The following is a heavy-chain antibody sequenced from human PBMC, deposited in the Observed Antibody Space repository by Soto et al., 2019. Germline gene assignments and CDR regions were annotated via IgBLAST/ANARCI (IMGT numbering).Heavy chain of an antibody. CDR2: ISSSSSYI. Sequence: EVQLVESGGGLVKPGGSLRLSCAASGFTFSSYSMNWVRQAPGKGLEWVSSISSSSSYIYYADSVKGRFSISRDNAKNPRYRQINSLRSEDTAVNYWARDKRLFVVMDYYYYYGMDVWGQGTTVTVSS. CDR1: GFTFSSYS. V-gene: IGHV3-21*01. CDR3: ARDKRLFVVMDYYYYYGMDV. J-gene: IGHJ6*02. D-gene: IGHD2-15*01.